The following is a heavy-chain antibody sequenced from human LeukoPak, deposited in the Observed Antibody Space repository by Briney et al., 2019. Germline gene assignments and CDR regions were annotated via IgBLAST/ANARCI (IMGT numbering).Heavy chain of an antibody. D-gene: IGHD3-10*01. CDR2: ISGSGGST. CDR3: AKEALPMVRGVTIFAAFGI. J-gene: IGHJ3*02. V-gene: IGHV3-23*01. Sequence: GGALRLSCAASGFTFSSYAMSWVRQAPGKGLEWVSAISGSGGSTYYADSVKGRFTISRDNSKNTLYLQMNSLRAEDTAVYYCAKEALPMVRGVTIFAAFGIWGQGTMVTVSS. CDR1: GFTFSSYA.